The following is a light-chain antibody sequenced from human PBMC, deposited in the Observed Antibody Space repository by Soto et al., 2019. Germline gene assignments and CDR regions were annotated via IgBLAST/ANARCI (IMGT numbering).Light chain of an antibody. CDR2: GAS. V-gene: IGKV3-15*01. Sequence: EIVMTQSPATLSVSPGERATLSCRASQSVSSDLAWYQQKPGQAPRLLMYGASTRATDIPASFSGSGSGTDFTLTIISLPSEDFAVYFCQQYNNWPRTFGQGTKVEIK. J-gene: IGKJ1*01. CDR1: QSVSSD. CDR3: QQYNNWPRT.